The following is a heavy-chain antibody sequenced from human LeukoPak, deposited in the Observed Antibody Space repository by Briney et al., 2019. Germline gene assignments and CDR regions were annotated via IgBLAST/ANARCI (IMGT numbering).Heavy chain of an antibody. CDR1: GFSFSSHA. V-gene: IGHV3-23*01. CDR3: ARVAGWYDAFDI. CDR2: ISISGDDT. Sequence: PGGSLRLSCATSGFSFSSHAMTWVRQAPGKGLEWLSAISISGDDTYYADSVKGRFTISRDNSKNTLYLQMNSLSADDTAVYYCARVAGWYDAFDIWGQGTMVTVSS. J-gene: IGHJ3*02. D-gene: IGHD6-19*01.